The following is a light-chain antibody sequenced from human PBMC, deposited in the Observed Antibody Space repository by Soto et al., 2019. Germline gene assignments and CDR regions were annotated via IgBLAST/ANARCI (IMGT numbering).Light chain of an antibody. V-gene: IGKV1-9*01. CDR1: QGISSY. CDR3: QQLNTFPVT. J-gene: IGKJ5*01. CDR2: ASS. Sequence: DIQLTQSPSFLSASVGDRVTISCRASQGISSYLAWYQQTPGKAPKLLIYASSTLQSGVPSRFSGSGSGTEFTLTIGSLXXXXXXXXYCQQLNTFPVTFGQGTRLDI.